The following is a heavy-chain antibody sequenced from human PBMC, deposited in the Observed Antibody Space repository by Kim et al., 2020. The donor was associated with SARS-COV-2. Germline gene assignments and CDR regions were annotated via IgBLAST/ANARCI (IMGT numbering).Heavy chain of an antibody. CDR1: GGSISSSSYY. CDR2: IYYSGST. Sequence: SETLSLTCTVSGGSISSSSYYWGWIRQPPGKGLEWIGCIYYSGSTYYNPSLKSRVTISVDTSKNQFSLKLSSVTAADTAVYYCARHRREERQMQYFDYWGQGTLVTVSS. CDR3: ARHRREERQMQYFDY. J-gene: IGHJ4*02. D-gene: IGHD6-25*01. V-gene: IGHV4-39*01.